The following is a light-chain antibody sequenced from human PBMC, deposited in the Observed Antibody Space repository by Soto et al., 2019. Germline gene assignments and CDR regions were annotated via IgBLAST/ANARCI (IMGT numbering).Light chain of an antibody. V-gene: IGKV3D-20*02. Sequence: EIVLTQSPGSLSLSPGERATLSCRASQSVSSSYLAWYQQKPGQAPRLLIYGASSRATGIPDRFSGSGSGTDFTLTISSLEPEDFAVYYCQQRGNRPPWTFGQGTMVDVK. CDR3: QQRGNRPPWT. J-gene: IGKJ1*01. CDR1: QSVSSSY. CDR2: GAS.